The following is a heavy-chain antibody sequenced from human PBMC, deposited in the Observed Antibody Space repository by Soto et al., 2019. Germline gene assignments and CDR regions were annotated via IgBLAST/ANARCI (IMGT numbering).Heavy chain of an antibody. CDR3: AREDTTVVTSGGNDYYYGLYV. D-gene: IGHD4-17*01. Sequence: PSETLSLTCAVYGGSFSGYYWSWIRQPPGKGLEWIGYISYSGSTYYNPSLKSRLTISLDTSKKQFSLKPSSVTAADTAVYYCAREDTTVVTSGGNDYYYGLYVWGKGSTVTVSS. J-gene: IGHJ6*04. CDR2: ISYSGST. V-gene: IGHV4-30-4*01. CDR1: GGSFSGYY.